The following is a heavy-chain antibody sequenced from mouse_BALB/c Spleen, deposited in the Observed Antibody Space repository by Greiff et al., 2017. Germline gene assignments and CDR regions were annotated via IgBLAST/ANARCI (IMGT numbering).Heavy chain of an antibody. Sequence: QVQLQQSGPGLVAPSQSLSITCTVSGFSLTDYGVSWIRQPPGKGLEWLGVIWGGGSTYYNSALKSRLSISKDNSKSQVFLKMNSLQTDDTAMYYCAKHPDWDGNAMDYWGQGTSVTVSS. CDR3: AKHPDWDGNAMDY. CDR2: IWGGGST. J-gene: IGHJ4*01. V-gene: IGHV2-6-5*01. D-gene: IGHD4-1*01. CDR1: GFSLTDYG.